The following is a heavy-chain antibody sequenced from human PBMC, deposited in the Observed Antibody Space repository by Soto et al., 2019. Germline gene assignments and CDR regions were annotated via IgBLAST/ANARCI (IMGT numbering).Heavy chain of an antibody. CDR2: IYYSGST. CDR1: GGSISGYY. Sequence: SETLSLTCTVSGGSISGYYWSRIRQPPGKGLEWIGYIYYSGSTNYNPSLKGRVTISVDTSKNQFSLKLSSVTAADTAVYYCARGYNWNYEDWFDPWGQGTLVTVSS. J-gene: IGHJ5*02. CDR3: ARGYNWNYEDWFDP. D-gene: IGHD1-7*01. V-gene: IGHV4-59*01.